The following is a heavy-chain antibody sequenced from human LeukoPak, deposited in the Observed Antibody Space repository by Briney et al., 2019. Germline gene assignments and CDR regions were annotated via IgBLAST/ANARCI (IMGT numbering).Heavy chain of an antibody. V-gene: IGHV3-15*01. Sequence: GGSLRLSCAASGFTFSNAWMSWVRQAPGKGLEWVCRIKSKTGGGTTDYSAPVKGRFTISRDDSKNTLYLQMNSLQTVDTAVYYCTTAPKFYCIGGSCYSLGYYYMDVWGKGTTVTVSS. CDR1: GFTFSNAW. J-gene: IGHJ6*03. D-gene: IGHD2-15*01. CDR3: TTAPKFYCIGGSCYSLGYYYMDV. CDR2: IKSKTGGGTT.